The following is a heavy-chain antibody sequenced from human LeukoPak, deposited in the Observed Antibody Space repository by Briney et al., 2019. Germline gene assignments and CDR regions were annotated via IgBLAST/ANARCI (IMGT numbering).Heavy chain of an antibody. CDR1: GGSISSYY. D-gene: IGHD6-13*01. CDR2: IYTSGST. J-gene: IGHJ4*02. V-gene: IGHV4-4*07. Sequence: PSETLSLTCTVSGGSISSYYWSWIRQPAGKGLEWSGRIYTSGSTNYNPSLKSRVTMSVDTSKNQISLKLSSVTAADTAVYYCARESSSSVPFDYWGQGTLVTVSS. CDR3: ARESSSSVPFDY.